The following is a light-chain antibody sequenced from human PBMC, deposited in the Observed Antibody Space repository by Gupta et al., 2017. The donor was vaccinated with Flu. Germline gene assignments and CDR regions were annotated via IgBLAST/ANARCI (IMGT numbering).Light chain of an antibody. CDR3: QQYYTTPYT. J-gene: IGKJ2*01. V-gene: IGKV4-1*01. CDR2: WAS. Sequence: SLGERATINCKSSQSVLYSSNNKNYLAWYQQKPGQPPKLLIYWASTRESGVPDRFSGSGSGTDFTLTISSLQAEDVAVYYCQQYYTTPYTFGQGTXLEIK. CDR1: QSVLYSSNNKNY.